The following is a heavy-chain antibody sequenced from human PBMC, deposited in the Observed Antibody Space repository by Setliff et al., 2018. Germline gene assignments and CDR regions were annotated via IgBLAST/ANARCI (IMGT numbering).Heavy chain of an antibody. V-gene: IGHV4-31*03. J-gene: IGHJ6*03. D-gene: IGHD2-8*01. CDR1: GDSMTRGDFY. Sequence: SETLSLTCTVSGDSMTRGDFYWSWIRQHRLKGLEWIGYISNSGRTYYNPSLKSRVAISVDTSKKQLSLRLSSVTAADTAVYYCATTNWDYYYMDVWGKGSMVTVSS. CDR2: ISNSGRT. CDR3: ATTNWDYYYMDV.